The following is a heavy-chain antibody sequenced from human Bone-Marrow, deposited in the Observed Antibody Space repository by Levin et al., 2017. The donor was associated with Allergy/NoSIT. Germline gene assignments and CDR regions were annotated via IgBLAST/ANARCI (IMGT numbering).Heavy chain of an antibody. CDR1: GFIFSDDY. Sequence: GGSLRLSCAASGFIFSDDYMSWIRQAPGKGLEWVSYIDSRGGVTDYADSVKGRFTISRDNARNSMYLHMNSLRAEDTAVYYCARYAAGLNYYYYMDVWDEGTTVTVSS. CDR2: IDSRGGVT. J-gene: IGHJ6*03. V-gene: IGHV3-11*01. D-gene: IGHD2-2*01. CDR3: ARYAAGLNYYYYMDV.